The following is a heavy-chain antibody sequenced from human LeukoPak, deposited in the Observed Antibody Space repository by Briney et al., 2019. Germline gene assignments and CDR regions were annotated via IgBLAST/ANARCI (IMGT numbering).Heavy chain of an antibody. CDR3: ARLYGAPAFDI. CDR2: ISSSSSYI. CDR1: GFTFSSYS. Sequence: GGSLRLSCAASGFTFSSYSMNWVRQAPGKGLEWVSSISSSSSYIYYADSVKGRFTISRDNSKNTLYLQMNSLRAEDTAVYYCARLYGAPAFDIWGQGTMVTVSS. J-gene: IGHJ3*02. D-gene: IGHD4-17*01. V-gene: IGHV3-21*01.